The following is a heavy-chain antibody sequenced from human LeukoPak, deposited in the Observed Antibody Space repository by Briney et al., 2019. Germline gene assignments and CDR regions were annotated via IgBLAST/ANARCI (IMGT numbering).Heavy chain of an antibody. Sequence: SETLSLTCTVSGVSITSYYWSWIRQPPGKGLEWIGYVYYSGSPNYNPSLKSRVTISVDTSKNQFSLKLSSVTAADTAVYYCASSIALAGPGGLHFDYWGQGTLVTVSS. CDR3: ASSIALAGPGGLHFDY. CDR1: GVSITSYY. J-gene: IGHJ4*02. CDR2: VYYSGSP. V-gene: IGHV4-59*08. D-gene: IGHD6-19*01.